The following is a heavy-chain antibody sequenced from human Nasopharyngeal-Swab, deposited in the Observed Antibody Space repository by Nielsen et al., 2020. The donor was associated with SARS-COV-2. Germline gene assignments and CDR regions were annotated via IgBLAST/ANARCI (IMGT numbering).Heavy chain of an antibody. Sequence: GGSLRLSCSASGFIFKNYAMNWVRQAPGRGLEWVSAISGADDSTKYADSVKGRFTISRDNSKNTLDLQMNSLRAEDTALYYCAKDIGHSYGSTFDYWGQGTLVTVSS. CDR3: AKDIGHSYGSTFDY. CDR2: ISGADDST. CDR1: GFIFKNYA. V-gene: IGHV3-23*01. D-gene: IGHD5-18*01. J-gene: IGHJ4*02.